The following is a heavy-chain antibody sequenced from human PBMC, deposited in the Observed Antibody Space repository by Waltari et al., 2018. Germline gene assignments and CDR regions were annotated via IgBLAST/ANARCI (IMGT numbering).Heavy chain of an antibody. CDR3: AKGGGSWAFFDS. J-gene: IGHJ4*02. D-gene: IGHD1-26*01. CDR1: GFNFCSFS. V-gene: IGHV3-23*01. Sequence: EVHLMESGGGLIPPGGALRLFCADAGFNFCSFSIAWVRQSPGTVLEWVATNNDKTPDPYYAQSVKGRFTLSRDNSANSLFLQMTDLRGDDTALYSCAKGGGSWAFFDSWRQGTLVAVSS. CDR2: NNDKTPDP.